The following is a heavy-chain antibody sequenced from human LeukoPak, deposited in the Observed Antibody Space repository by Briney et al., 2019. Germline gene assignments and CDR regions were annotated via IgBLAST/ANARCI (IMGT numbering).Heavy chain of an antibody. D-gene: IGHD3-22*01. CDR1: GDSINSLDL. V-gene: IGHV4-4*02. CDR2: MYLSGTT. CDR3: AGLVGRYSSGLYYYYFDY. Sequence: SGTLSLTCAVSGDSINSLDLWSWVRQPPGKGLEWIGEMYLSGTTHSNPSVKSRVAISIDKSKNQFFLNLGSVTAADTAVYYCAGLVGRYSSGLYYYYFDYWGQGTLVTVSS. J-gene: IGHJ4*02.